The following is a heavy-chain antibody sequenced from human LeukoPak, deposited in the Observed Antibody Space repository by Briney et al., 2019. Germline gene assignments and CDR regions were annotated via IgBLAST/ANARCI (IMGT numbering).Heavy chain of an antibody. Sequence: AGGSLRLSCAASGFTFSSYGMHWVRQAPGKGLEWVAVISYDGSNKYYADSVKGRFTISRDNAKNSLYLQMNSLRAEDTAVYYCARGQTYYYDSSGSDYWGQRTLVTVSS. V-gene: IGHV3-30*03. D-gene: IGHD3-22*01. J-gene: IGHJ4*02. CDR1: GFTFSSYG. CDR3: ARGQTYYYDSSGSDY. CDR2: ISYDGSNK.